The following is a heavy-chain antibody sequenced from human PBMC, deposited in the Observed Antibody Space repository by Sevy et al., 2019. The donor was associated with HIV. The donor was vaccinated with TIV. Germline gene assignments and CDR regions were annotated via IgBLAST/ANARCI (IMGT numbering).Heavy chain of an antibody. V-gene: IGHV1-8*01. CDR2: MNPNSGNT. D-gene: IGHD3-3*01. J-gene: IGHJ6*02. CDR1: GYTFTSYD. Sequence: ASVKVSCKASGYTFTSYDINWVRQATGQGLEWMGWMNPNSGNTGYAQKFQGRVTMTRNTSISTAYMELSSLRSEDTAVYYCARGRNPHNDFWSGYTKYYYYYGMDVWGQGTTVTVSS. CDR3: ARGRNPHNDFWSGYTKYYYYYGMDV.